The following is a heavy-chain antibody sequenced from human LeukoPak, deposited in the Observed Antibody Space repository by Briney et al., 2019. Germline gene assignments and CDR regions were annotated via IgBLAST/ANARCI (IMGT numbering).Heavy chain of an antibody. V-gene: IGHV4-59*01. Sequence: SETWSLICTVSGGSISSYYWSWIWQPPGKGLEWIGYIYYSGSTNYNPSLKSRVTISVDTSKKQFSLKLTSVTAADTAVYYCARGPSSGYSYGWGQGSLVTVSS. D-gene: IGHD5-18*01. CDR2: IYYSGST. CDR3: ARGPSSGYSYG. J-gene: IGHJ4*02. CDR1: GGSISSYY.